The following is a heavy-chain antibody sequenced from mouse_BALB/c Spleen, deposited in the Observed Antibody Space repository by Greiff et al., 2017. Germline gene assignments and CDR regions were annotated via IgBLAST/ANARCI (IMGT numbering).Heavy chain of an antibody. CDR1: GYTFTNYW. D-gene: IGHD1-1*01. CDR2: IYPGGGYT. CDR3: ARRTVGEYFDY. V-gene: IGHV1-63*02. J-gene: IGHJ2*01. Sequence: VQLQQSGAELVRPGTSVKISCKASGYTFTNYWLGWVKQRPGHGLEWIGDIYPGGGYTNYNEKFKGKATLTADTSSSTAYMQLSSLTSEDSAVYFCARRTVGEYFDYWGQGTTLTVSS.